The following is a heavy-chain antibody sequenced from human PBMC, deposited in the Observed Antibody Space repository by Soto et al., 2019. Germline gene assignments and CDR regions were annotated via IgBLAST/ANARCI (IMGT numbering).Heavy chain of an antibody. Sequence: EVQLVQSGAEVKKPGESLKISCKAFRYSFTDYWIGWVRQMPGKGLEWMGFIYPGDSDTRYSPSFQGQVTISADKSISTAYLHWSSLKASDSAIYFCASHTNSWYYFDHWGQGTVVTVSS. D-gene: IGHD6-13*01. CDR3: ASHTNSWYYFDH. CDR2: IYPGDSDT. CDR1: RYSFTDYW. J-gene: IGHJ4*02. V-gene: IGHV5-51*01.